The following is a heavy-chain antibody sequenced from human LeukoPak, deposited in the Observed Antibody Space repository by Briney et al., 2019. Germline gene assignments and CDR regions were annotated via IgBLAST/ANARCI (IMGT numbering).Heavy chain of an antibody. CDR3: AREGSITIFGVALHYYYYYMDV. Sequence: SETLSLTCAVYGGSFSGYYWSWIRQPPGKGLEWIGEINHSGSTNYNPSLKSRVTISVDTSKNQFSLKLSSVTAADTAVYYCAREGSITIFGVALHYYYYYMDVWGKGTTVTVSS. D-gene: IGHD3-3*01. CDR2: INHSGST. CDR1: GGSFSGYY. J-gene: IGHJ6*03. V-gene: IGHV4-34*01.